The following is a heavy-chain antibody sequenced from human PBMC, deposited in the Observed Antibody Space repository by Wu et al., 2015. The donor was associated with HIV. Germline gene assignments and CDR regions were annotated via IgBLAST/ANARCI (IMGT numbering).Heavy chain of an antibody. Sequence: QVQLVQSGAEVKKPGSSVKVSCKASGGTFSSYAISWVRQAPGQGLEWMGRIIPIHRTSNYAQKFQGRVSITTDESTSTAYMELSSLRSGDTAVYYCARDAGIAAAGKGYYMDVWGKGTTVTVSS. CDR3: ARDAGIAAAGKGYYMDV. CDR2: IIPIHRTS. V-gene: IGHV1-69*11. D-gene: IGHD6-13*01. CDR1: GGTFSSYA. J-gene: IGHJ6*04.